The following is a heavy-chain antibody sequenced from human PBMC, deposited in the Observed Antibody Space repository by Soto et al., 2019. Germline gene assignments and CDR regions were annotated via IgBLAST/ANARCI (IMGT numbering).Heavy chain of an antibody. D-gene: IGHD6-13*01. J-gene: IGHJ4*02. CDR1: GYTFTSYA. CDR2: INAGNGNT. Sequence: ASVKVSCKASGYTFTSYAMHWVRQAPGQRLEWMGWINAGNGNTKYSQKFQGRVTITRDTSASTAYMELSSLRSEDTAVYYCASDPLQLIAAAGTTDYWGQGTRVTVSS. CDR3: ASDPLQLIAAAGTTDY. V-gene: IGHV1-3*01.